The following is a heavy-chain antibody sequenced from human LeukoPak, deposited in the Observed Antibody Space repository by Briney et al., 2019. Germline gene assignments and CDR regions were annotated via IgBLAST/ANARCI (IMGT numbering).Heavy chain of an antibody. CDR1: GVTFSSYV. CDR3: AKGRLTHYDFWSGYSILPPDGVFDY. D-gene: IGHD3-3*01. Sequence: GGSLRLSCEASGVTFSSYVMSWVRQAPGKGPEWVSGISGSGGGTYYADSVKGRFTISRDNSKNTLYLQMNSLRAEDTAVYYCAKGRLTHYDFWSGYSILPPDGVFDYWGQGTLVTVSS. V-gene: IGHV3-23*01. CDR2: ISGSGGGT. J-gene: IGHJ4*02.